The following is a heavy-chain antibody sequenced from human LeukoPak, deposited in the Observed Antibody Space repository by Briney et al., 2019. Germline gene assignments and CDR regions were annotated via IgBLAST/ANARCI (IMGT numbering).Heavy chain of an antibody. CDR1: GGSISSSNW. J-gene: IGHJ4*02. CDR3: ARTVGAGPSAIDY. Sequence: SETLSLTCAVSGGSISSSNWWSWVRQPPGKGLEWIGEIYHSGSTNYSPSLKSRVTISVDKSKNQFSLKLSSVTAADTAVYYCARTVGAGPSAIDYWGQGTLVTVSS. V-gene: IGHV4-4*02. D-gene: IGHD1-26*01. CDR2: IYHSGST.